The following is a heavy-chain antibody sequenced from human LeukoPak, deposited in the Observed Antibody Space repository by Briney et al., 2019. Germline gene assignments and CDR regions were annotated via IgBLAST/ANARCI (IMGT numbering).Heavy chain of an antibody. D-gene: IGHD6-6*01. V-gene: IGHV3-23*01. Sequence: GGSLRLSCAASGFTFSSYAMSWVRQAPGKGLEWVSAISGSGAPTYYADSVKGRFTISRDNSKNTLYLQMNSLRAEDTAVYYCAKDPRGAARPGGSFNDYWGQGTLVTVSS. CDR2: ISGSGAPT. CDR1: GFTFSSYA. J-gene: IGHJ4*02. CDR3: AKDPRGAARPGGSFNDY.